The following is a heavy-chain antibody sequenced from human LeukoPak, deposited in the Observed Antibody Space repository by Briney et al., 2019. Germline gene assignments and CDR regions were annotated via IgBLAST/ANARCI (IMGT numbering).Heavy chain of an antibody. CDR2: INCKSGDT. CDR1: GYIFSGYN. V-gene: IGHV1-2*02. Sequence: ASVKVSCKASGYIFSGYNIHWVRLTPGHGLEWLGWINCKSGDTKCVQKFRGRVTMTRDTSISTAYMELNSLRPDDSAVYYCARGLIRGAAEYWGQGSLVTVSS. CDR3: ARGLIRGAAEY. J-gene: IGHJ4*02. D-gene: IGHD2-15*01.